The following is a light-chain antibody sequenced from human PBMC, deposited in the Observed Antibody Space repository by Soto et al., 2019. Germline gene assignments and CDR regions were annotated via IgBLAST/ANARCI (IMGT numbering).Light chain of an antibody. CDR1: SSDVGGYNY. Sequence: QSVLTQPASVSGSPGQSITISCTGTSSDVGGYNYVSWNQQHPGKAPKLMIYDVSNRPSGVSNRFSGSKSGNTASLTISGLQAEDEADYYCSSYTSSSTNYVFGTGTKVTVL. V-gene: IGLV2-14*01. J-gene: IGLJ1*01. CDR3: SSYTSSSTNYV. CDR2: DVS.